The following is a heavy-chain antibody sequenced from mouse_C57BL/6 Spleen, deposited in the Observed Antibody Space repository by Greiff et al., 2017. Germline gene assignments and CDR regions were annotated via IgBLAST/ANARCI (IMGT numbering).Heavy chain of an antibody. CDR1: GYTFTSYG. J-gene: IGHJ2*01. CDR3: GRSPSDGTGDY. D-gene: IGHD2-1*01. CDR2: IYPRSGNT. V-gene: IGHV1-81*01. Sequence: VQLQQSGAELARPGASVKLSCKASGYTFTSYGISWVKQRTGQGLEWIGEIYPRSGNTYYNEKFKGKATLTADKSSSTAYMELRSLTSEDSAVYFCGRSPSDGTGDYWGQGTTLTVSS.